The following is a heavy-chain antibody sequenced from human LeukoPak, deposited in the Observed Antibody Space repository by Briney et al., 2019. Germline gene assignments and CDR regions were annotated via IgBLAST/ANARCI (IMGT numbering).Heavy chain of an antibody. CDR2: IYHSGST. D-gene: IGHD3-10*01. J-gene: IGHJ4*02. CDR1: GYSISSGYY. Sequence: SETLSLTCTVSGYSISSGYYWGWIRQPPGKGLEWIGSIYHSGSTYYNPSLKSRVTISVDTSKNQFSLKLSSVAAADTAVYYCARGVGGYWGQGTLVTVSS. V-gene: IGHV4-38-2*02. CDR3: ARGVGGY.